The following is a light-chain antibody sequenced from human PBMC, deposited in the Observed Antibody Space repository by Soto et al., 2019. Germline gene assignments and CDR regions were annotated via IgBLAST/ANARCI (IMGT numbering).Light chain of an antibody. V-gene: IGKV3-15*01. Sequence: EIVMTQSPATLSVSPGERATLSCRASQSVGGNLAWYQQRPGQAPRLLIYGASTRATGIPARFSGSGSGTEFTLNISSLQSEDFAVYYCQENNDWRFTFGPGTKVDIK. CDR3: QENNDWRFT. CDR1: QSVGGN. J-gene: IGKJ3*01. CDR2: GAS.